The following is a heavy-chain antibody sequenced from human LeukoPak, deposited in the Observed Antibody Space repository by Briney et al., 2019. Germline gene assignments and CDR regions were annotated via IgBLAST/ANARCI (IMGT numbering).Heavy chain of an antibody. CDR2: IYYSGST. Sequence: SETLSLTCTVSGGSISSGGYYWSWIRQHPGKGLEWIGYIYYSGSTYYNPSLKSRVTISVDTPKNQFSLKLSSVTAADTAVYYCARGQWLVPPGYWGQGTLVTVSS. D-gene: IGHD6-19*01. J-gene: IGHJ4*02. CDR3: ARGQWLVPPGY. CDR1: GGSISSGGYY. V-gene: IGHV4-31*03.